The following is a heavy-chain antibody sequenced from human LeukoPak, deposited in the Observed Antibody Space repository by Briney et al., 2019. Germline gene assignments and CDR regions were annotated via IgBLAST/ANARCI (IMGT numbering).Heavy chain of an antibody. D-gene: IGHD1-26*01. CDR3: ARVNKWELSADAFDI. Sequence: PGGSLRLSCAASGFTFSTYAMHWVRQAPGKGLEWVAVISYDGSNKYYADSVKGRFTISRDNAKNSLYLQMNSLRAEDTAVYYCARVNKWELSADAFDIWGQGTMVTVSS. CDR2: ISYDGSNK. V-gene: IGHV3-30-3*01. CDR1: GFTFSTYA. J-gene: IGHJ3*02.